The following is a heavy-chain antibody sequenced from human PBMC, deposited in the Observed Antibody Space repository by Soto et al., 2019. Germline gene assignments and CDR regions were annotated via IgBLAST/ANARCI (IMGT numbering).Heavy chain of an antibody. CDR2: IYYSGST. CDR1: GGSISSYY. V-gene: IGHV4-59*01. CDR3: AISALGYCSSTSCLRHYYYGMDV. D-gene: IGHD2-2*01. J-gene: IGHJ6*02. Sequence: SETLSLTCTVSGGSISSYYWSWIRQPPGKGLEWIGYIYYSGSTNYNPSLKSRVTISVDTSKNQFSLKLSSVTAADTAMYYCAISALGYCSSTSCLRHYYYGMDVWGQGTTVTVSS.